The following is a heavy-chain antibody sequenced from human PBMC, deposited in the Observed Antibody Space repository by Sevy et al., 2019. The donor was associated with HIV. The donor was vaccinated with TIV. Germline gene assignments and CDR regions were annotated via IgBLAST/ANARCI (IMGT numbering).Heavy chain of an antibody. CDR1: GGSISSGGYY. CDR3: ARRGKGGSCWYFDL. D-gene: IGHD3-10*01. V-gene: IGHV4-31*03. CDR2: IYYSGST. J-gene: IGHJ2*01. Sequence: SEILSLTCTVSGGSISSGGYYWSWIRQHPGKGLEWIGYIYYSGSTYYNPSLKSRVTISVDTSKNQFSLKLSSVTAADTAKSYCARRGKGGSCWYFDLWGRGTLVTVSS.